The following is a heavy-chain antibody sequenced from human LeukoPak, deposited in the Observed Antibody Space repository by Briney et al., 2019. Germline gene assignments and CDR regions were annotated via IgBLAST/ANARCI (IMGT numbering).Heavy chain of an antibody. CDR3: ARGYYYDSSGYFDY. J-gene: IGHJ4*02. CDR2: ISYDGSNK. D-gene: IGHD3-22*01. Sequence: TGGSLRLSCAASGFTFSSYAMHWVRQDPGKGLEWVAVISYDGSNKYYADSVKGRFTISRDNSKNTLYLQMNSLRAEDTAVYYCARGYYYDSSGYFDYWGQGTLVTVSS. CDR1: GFTFSSYA. V-gene: IGHV3-30-3*01.